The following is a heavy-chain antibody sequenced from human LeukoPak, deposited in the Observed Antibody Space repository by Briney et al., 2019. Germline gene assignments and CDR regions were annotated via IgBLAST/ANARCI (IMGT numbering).Heavy chain of an antibody. D-gene: IGHD3-22*01. CDR1: GFSFSNYA. CDR3: AKAHDSSGYILRDSDY. CDR2: LLSSAAST. J-gene: IGHJ4*02. Sequence: GGPLRLSCAASGFSFSNYAMSWVRQAPGKGLEWVSGLLSSAASTYYADSVKGRFTISRDNSKNTLFLQMDSLRDDDTAVYYCAKAHDSSGYILRDSDYWGQGTLVTVSS. V-gene: IGHV3-23*01.